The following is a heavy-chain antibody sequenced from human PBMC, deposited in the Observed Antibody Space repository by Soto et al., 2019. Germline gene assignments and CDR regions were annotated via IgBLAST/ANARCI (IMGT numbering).Heavy chain of an antibody. V-gene: IGHV4-31*03. J-gene: IGHJ4*02. CDR1: GGSISSGGYY. CDR2: IYYSGST. CDR3: ARGGIVATLIDY. Sequence: SETLSLTCTVSGGSISSGGYYWSWIRQHPGKGLEWIGYIYYSGSTYYNPSLKSRVTISVDTSKNQFSLKLSSVTAADTAVYYCARGGIVATLIDYWGQGTLVTVSS. D-gene: IGHD5-12*01.